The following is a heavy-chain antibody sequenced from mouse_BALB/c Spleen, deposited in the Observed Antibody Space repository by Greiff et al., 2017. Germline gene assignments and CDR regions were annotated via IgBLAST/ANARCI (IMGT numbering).Heavy chain of an antibody. V-gene: IGHV5-6-4*01. Sequence: DVKLVESGGGLVKPGGSLKLSCAASGFTFSSYTMSWVRQTPEKRLEWVATISSGGSYTYYPDSVKGRFTISRDNAKNTLYLQMSSLKSEDTAMYYCTRDRERAGLGPFAYWGQGTLVTVSA. D-gene: IGHD4-1*01. CDR1: GFTFSSYT. CDR2: ISSGGSYT. CDR3: TRDRERAGLGPFAY. J-gene: IGHJ3*01.